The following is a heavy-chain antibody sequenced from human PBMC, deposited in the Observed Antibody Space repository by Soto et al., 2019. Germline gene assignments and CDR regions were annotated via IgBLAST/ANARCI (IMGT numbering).Heavy chain of an antibody. V-gene: IGHV4-39*01. J-gene: IGHJ6*02. Sequence: SETLSLTCTVSGGSISSGDYYWSWIRQPPGKGLEWIGNVYYGGSTYYNPSLKSRVTISVETSKSQFSLKLSSVTAADTAVYYCAGGDYYHSSGYYFYYYTMDVWGQGTTVTVSS. CDR1: GGSISSGDYY. CDR2: VYYGGST. CDR3: AGGDYYHSSGYYFYYYTMDV. D-gene: IGHD3-22*01.